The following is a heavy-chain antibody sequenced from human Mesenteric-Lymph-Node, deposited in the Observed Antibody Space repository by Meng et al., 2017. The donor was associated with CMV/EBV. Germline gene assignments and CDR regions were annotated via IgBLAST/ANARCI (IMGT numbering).Heavy chain of an antibody. Sequence: GESLKISCAASGFTFSSYAMSWVRQAPGKGLEWVSGISGSVGSTYYADSVKGRFTISRDNSKNTLYLQMNSLRAEDTAVYYCAKAPGLAARGIDYWGQGTLVTVSS. CDR1: GFTFSSYA. J-gene: IGHJ4*02. CDR2: ISGSVGST. V-gene: IGHV3-23*01. D-gene: IGHD6-25*01. CDR3: AKAPGLAARGIDY.